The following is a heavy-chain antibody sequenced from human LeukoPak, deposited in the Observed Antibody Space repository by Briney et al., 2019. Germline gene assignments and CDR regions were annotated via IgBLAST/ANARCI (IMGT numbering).Heavy chain of an antibody. J-gene: IGHJ4*02. CDR2: ISSSSSTI. V-gene: IGHV3-48*01. Sequence: QPGGSLRLSCAASGFTFSSYSMNWVRQAPGKGLEWVSYISSSSSTIYYADSVKGRFTISRDNAKNSLYLQMNSLRAEDTAVYYCARDRGYYDSSGYSTRFDYWGQGTLVTVSS. CDR3: ARDRGYYDSSGYSTRFDY. D-gene: IGHD3-22*01. CDR1: GFTFSSYS.